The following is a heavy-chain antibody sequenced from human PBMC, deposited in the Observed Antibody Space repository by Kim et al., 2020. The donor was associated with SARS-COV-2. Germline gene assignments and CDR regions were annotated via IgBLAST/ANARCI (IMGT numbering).Heavy chain of an antibody. J-gene: IGHJ3*02. D-gene: IGHD3-10*01. CDR1: GGSISSDGYY. CDR3: ARDKLVRGVISVVDAFDI. V-gene: IGHV4-31*03. Sequence: SETLSLTCTVSGGSISSDGYYWSWIRQHPGKGLEWIGYIYYSGSTYYNPSLKSRVTISVDTSKNQSSLKLSSVTAADTAVYYCARDKLVRGVISVVDAFDIWGQGTMVTVSS. CDR2: IYYSGST.